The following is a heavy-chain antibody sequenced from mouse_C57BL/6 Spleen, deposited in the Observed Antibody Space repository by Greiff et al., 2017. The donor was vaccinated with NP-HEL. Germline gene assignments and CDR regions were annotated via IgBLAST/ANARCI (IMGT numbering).Heavy chain of an antibody. J-gene: IGHJ1*03. D-gene: IGHD2-4*01. CDR2: IDPSDSYT. CDR3: ARSRDYDWYFDV. V-gene: IGHV1-69*01. CDR1: GYTFTSYW. Sequence: QVHVKQPGAELVMPGASVKLSCKASGYTFTSYWMHWVKQRPGQGLEWIGEIDPSDSYTNYNQKFKGKSTLTVDKSSSTAYMQLSSLTSEDSAVYYCARSRDYDWYFDVWGTGTTVTVSS.